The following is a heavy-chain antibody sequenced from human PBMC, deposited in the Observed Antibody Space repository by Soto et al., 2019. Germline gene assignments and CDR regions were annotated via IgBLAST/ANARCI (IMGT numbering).Heavy chain of an antibody. D-gene: IGHD6-13*01. Sequence: SETLSLTCTVSGGSISSYYWSWIRQPPGKGLEWIGYIYNSGSTNYNPSLKSRVTISVDTSKNQFSLKLSSVTAADTAVYYCARVFQGAAAGHWFAPWGQGTLVTVSS. CDR2: IYNSGST. J-gene: IGHJ5*02. CDR3: ARVFQGAAAGHWFAP. CDR1: GGSISSYY. V-gene: IGHV4-59*01.